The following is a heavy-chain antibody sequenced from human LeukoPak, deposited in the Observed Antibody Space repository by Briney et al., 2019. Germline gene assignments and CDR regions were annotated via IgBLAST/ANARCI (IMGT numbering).Heavy chain of an antibody. CDR2: ISGSGGST. J-gene: IGHJ4*02. CDR1: GFTFSSYA. Sequence: PGGSLRLSCAASGFTFSSYAMSWVRQARGKGLEWVSAISGSGGSTYYADSVKGRFTISRDNSKNTLYLQMNSLRAEDTAVYYCARYSTVVTRGFDYWGQGALVTVSS. CDR3: ARYSTVVTRGFDY. D-gene: IGHD4-23*01. V-gene: IGHV3-23*01.